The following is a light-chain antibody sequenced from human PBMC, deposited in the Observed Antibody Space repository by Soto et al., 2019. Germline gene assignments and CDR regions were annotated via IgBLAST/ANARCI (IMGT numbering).Light chain of an antibody. Sequence: EIVMTQSPATLSVSPGERATLSCRASQSVSSDLAWYQQKPGQAPRLLIYGASTRSTGIPARFRGSGSGTEFTLTISSLQSEDSALYYCQHFNNWPWTFGQGTKVEIK. J-gene: IGKJ1*01. V-gene: IGKV3-15*01. CDR1: QSVSSD. CDR3: QHFNNWPWT. CDR2: GAS.